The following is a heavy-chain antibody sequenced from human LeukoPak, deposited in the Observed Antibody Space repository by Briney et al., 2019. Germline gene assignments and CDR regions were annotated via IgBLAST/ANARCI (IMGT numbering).Heavy chain of an antibody. V-gene: IGHV3-23*01. Sequence: PGGSLRLSCAASGFTLISYAVGWVRQAPGKGLEWVAAISGSGDNTYYADSVKGRFTISRDISRDNSKNTVYLQMNSLRAEDTAVYYCAKDSVPPARGARGYFDYWGQGTLVTVSS. D-gene: IGHD3-10*01. CDR3: AKDSVPPARGARGYFDY. CDR2: ISGSGDNT. J-gene: IGHJ4*02. CDR1: GFTLISYA.